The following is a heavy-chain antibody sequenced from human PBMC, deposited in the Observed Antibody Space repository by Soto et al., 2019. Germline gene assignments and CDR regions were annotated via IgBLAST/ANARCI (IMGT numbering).Heavy chain of an antibody. CDR1: GYTFTDYY. V-gene: IGHV1-2*02. D-gene: IGHD1-26*01. CDR3: ARDHVGDRSSFDI. CDR2: INCNSGGT. J-gene: IGHJ3*02. Sequence: QVQLVQSGAEVKKPGASVKVSCKASGYTFTDYYIHWVRQAPGRGLECMGWINCNSGGTDYAQKFQGRVTVTRDTSISTAYMELTWLRYDDSAVYYCARDHVGDRSSFDIWGQGTMVTVSS.